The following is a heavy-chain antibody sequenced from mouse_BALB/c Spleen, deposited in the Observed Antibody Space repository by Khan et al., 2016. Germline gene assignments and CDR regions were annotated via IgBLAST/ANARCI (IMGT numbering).Heavy chain of an antibody. V-gene: IGHV2-6*02. CDR3: ARSDDGGGAMDY. J-gene: IGHJ4*01. CDR1: GFSLTSYG. D-gene: IGHD2-3*01. CDR2: IWSDGST. Sequence: QVQLKESGPGLVAPSQSLSITCTVSGFSLTSYGVHWVRQPPGKGLEWLVVIWSDGSTTYNSALKSRLSISKDNSKSQVFLKMNSLQTYDTAMYYCARSDDGGGAMDYWGQGTSVTVSS.